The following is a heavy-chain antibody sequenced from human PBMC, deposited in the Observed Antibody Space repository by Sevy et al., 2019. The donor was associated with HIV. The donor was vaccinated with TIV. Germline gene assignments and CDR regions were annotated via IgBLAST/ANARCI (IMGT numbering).Heavy chain of an antibody. D-gene: IGHD3-10*02. Sequence: ASVKVSCKASGYTFTSYDINWVRQATGQGLEWMGWMNPNSGNTGYAQKFQGRVTMTRNTSISTAYMELSSLRSEDTAVYYCARVGCSGSYYFYYYYGMDVWGQGTTVTVSS. CDR3: ARVGCSGSYYFYYYYGMDV. J-gene: IGHJ6*02. CDR2: MNPNSGNT. V-gene: IGHV1-8*01. CDR1: GYTFTSYD.